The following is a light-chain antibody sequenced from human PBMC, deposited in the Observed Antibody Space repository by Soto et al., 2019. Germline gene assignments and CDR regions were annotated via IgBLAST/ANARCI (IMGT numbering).Light chain of an antibody. V-gene: IGLV2-14*01. CDR3: SSYTSTTTVV. J-gene: IGLJ2*01. Sequence: QSALTQPASVSGSPGQSITISCTGTSSDVGGYEYVSWYQQHPGKAPKLMIYEVSNRPSGVSNRFSGSKSGNTASLTISGLQAEDEADYYCSSYTSTTTVVFGGGTKLTV. CDR1: SSDVGGYEY. CDR2: EVS.